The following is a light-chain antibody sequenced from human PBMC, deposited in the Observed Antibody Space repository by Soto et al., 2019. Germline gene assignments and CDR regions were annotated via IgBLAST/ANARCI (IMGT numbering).Light chain of an antibody. CDR1: SRVVGGYNY. CDR2: DVG. V-gene: IGLV2-11*01. CDR3: CSYAGSSSYV. Sequence: QSVLAQPRSVSGSPGQSVTISCTGTSRVVGGYNYVSWYQQHPGKAPKFMIYDVGRRPSGVPERFSGSKSGNTASLTISGLQAEDEAEYHCCSYAGSSSYVFGSGTKVTVL. J-gene: IGLJ1*01.